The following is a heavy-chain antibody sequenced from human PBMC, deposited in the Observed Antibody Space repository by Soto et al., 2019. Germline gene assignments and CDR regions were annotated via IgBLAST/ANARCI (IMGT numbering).Heavy chain of an antibody. J-gene: IGHJ2*01. CDR3: ARLNGDYAWSFDL. D-gene: IGHD4-17*01. CDR1: GGSISSGGYS. CDR2: IYHSGST. Sequence: QLQLQESGSGLVKPSQTLSLTCAVSGGSISSGGYSWSWIRQPPGKGVEWIGYIYHSGSTYYNPSLKSRVTITVDKYKKQFSLKLRSVTAADTGVYYCARLNGDYAWSFDLWGRGTLVPVSS. V-gene: IGHV4-30-2*01.